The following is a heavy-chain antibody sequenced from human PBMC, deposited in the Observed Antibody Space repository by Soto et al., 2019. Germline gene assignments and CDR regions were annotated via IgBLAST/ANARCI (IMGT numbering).Heavy chain of an antibody. CDR2: INPDGSST. V-gene: IGHV3-74*01. Sequence: EVQLAESGGGLVQPGGSLRLSCAASGFTFSNYWMHWVRQVPGRGLVWVSRINPDGSSTNYADSVKGRFTMSRDNAKNMVYLEMNSLRAEDKAVYYCARDNWNSYWGQGILVTVSS. CDR1: GFTFSNYW. D-gene: IGHD1-7*01. J-gene: IGHJ4*02. CDR3: ARDNWNSY.